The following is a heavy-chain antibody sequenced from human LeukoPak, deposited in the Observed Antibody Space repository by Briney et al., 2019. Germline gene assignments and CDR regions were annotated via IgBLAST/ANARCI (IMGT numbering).Heavy chain of an antibody. Sequence: SETLSLTCTVSGGSISSSSYYWGWIRQPPGKGLEWIGEIYHSGSTNYNPSLKSRVTISVDKSKNQFSLKLSSVTAADTAVYYCARNAHSSGWLDYWGQGTLVTVSS. D-gene: IGHD6-19*01. V-gene: IGHV4-39*07. CDR2: IYHSGST. J-gene: IGHJ4*02. CDR1: GGSISSSSYY. CDR3: ARNAHSSGWLDY.